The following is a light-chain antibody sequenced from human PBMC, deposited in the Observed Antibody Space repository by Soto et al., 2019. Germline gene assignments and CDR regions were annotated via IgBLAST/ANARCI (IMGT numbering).Light chain of an antibody. CDR1: QSVSSSH. Sequence: DIVMTQSPDSLSLSPGERATLSCRASQSVSSSHLAWYQQKPGQTPRLLIYGASARATGIPARFTGSGSGTEFTLTISSLQSEDFAVYYCQQYNNWPPITFGQGTRLEIK. V-gene: IGKV3-15*01. CDR2: GAS. J-gene: IGKJ5*01. CDR3: QQYNNWPPIT.